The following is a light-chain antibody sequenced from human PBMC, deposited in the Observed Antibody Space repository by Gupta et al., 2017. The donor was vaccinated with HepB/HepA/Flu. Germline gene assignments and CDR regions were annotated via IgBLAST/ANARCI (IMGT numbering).Light chain of an antibody. CDR2: DNN. CDR1: NSNSGHNA. J-gene: IGLJ3*02. V-gene: IGLV1-44*01. CDR3: ATSDDSRNGGV. Sequence: QSVVTQPPSASGPPGQRVTISCSVSNSNSGHNAVKWYQHPQGPPPNLLIYDNNLRPSGVPDRFSASKSGTSASLAISGLQAEDEADYYCATSDDSRNGGVFGGGTKLTVL.